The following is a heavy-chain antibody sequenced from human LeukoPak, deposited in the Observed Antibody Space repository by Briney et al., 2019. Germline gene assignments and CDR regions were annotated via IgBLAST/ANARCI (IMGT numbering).Heavy chain of an antibody. Sequence: ASVKVSCKASGYTFTSYDINWVRQATGQGLEWMGWMNPNSGNTGYAQKFQGRVTITRNTSISTAYMELSSLRSEDTAVYYCASGISPGAARPFDYWGQGTLVTVSS. D-gene: IGHD6-6*01. V-gene: IGHV1-8*03. CDR3: ASGISPGAARPFDY. J-gene: IGHJ4*02. CDR1: GYTFTSYD. CDR2: MNPNSGNT.